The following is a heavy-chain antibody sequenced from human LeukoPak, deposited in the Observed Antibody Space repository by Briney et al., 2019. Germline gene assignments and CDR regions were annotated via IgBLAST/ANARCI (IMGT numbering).Heavy chain of an antibody. Sequence: PGGSLRLSCAASVISFSSHGMHWVRQAPGKGREWVAVISYDGNTKHYADSVKGGFAISRDNFKSTLYLQMNSLSTADTAVYYCARPPLVVVAATRWGLDYWGQGALVTVSP. CDR1: VISFSSHG. D-gene: IGHD2-15*01. J-gene: IGHJ4*02. CDR3: ARPPLVVVAATRWGLDY. V-gene: IGHV3-30*19. CDR2: ISYDGNTK.